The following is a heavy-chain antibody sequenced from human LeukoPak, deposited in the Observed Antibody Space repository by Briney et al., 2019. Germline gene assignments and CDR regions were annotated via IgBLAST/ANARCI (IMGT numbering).Heavy chain of an antibody. D-gene: IGHD6-13*01. V-gene: IGHV4-4*07. Sequence: SETLSLTCTVSGGSISSYYWSWIRQPAGKGLEWIGRIYTSGSTNYNPSLKSRVTMSVDTSKNQFSLKLSSVTAADTAVYYCARLVTPSSSPWPWFDPWGQGTLVTVSS. CDR1: GGSISSYY. CDR2: IYTSGST. J-gene: IGHJ5*02. CDR3: ARLVTPSSSPWPWFDP.